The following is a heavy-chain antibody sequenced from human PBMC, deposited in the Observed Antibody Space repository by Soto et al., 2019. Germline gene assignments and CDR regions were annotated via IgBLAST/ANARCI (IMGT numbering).Heavy chain of an antibody. V-gene: IGHV3-15*01. CDR3: TTPNYYYYYGMDV. Sequence: LRLSCAASGFTFSNAWMSWVRQAPGKGLEWVGRIKSKTDGGTTDYAAPVKGRFTISRDDSKNTLYLQMNSLKTEDTAVYYCTTPNYYYYYGMDVWGQGTTVTVS. CDR2: IKSKTDGGTT. J-gene: IGHJ6*02. CDR1: GFTFSNAW.